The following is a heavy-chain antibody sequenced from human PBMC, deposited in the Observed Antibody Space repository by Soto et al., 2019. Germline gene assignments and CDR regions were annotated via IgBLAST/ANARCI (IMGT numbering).Heavy chain of an antibody. CDR1: GYTFTKYA. D-gene: IGHD6-19*01. V-gene: IGHV1-18*01. CDR2: ISVYNGNT. J-gene: IGHJ6*02. CDR3: AREGAGLYYYYYVMDV. Sequence: QVQLVQSGAEVKKPGASVKVSCKASGYTFTKYAISWMRQAPGQGLEWVGWISVYNGNTKYAENFQGRVTVTTDTSTTPDYMELRSLRSDDTAVYYCAREGAGLYYYYYVMDVWGQGTTVTVPS.